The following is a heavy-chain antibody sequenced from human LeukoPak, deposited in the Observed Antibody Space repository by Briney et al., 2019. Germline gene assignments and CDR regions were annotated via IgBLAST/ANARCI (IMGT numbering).Heavy chain of an antibody. CDR3: ARAKYYYDSSGDFFDY. J-gene: IGHJ4*02. CDR2: IYYSGST. Sequence: PSETLSLTCTVSGGSISSYYWSWIRQPPGKGLEWIGYIYYSGSTYYNPSLKSRVTISVDTSKNQFSLKLSSVTAADTAVYYCARAKYYYDSSGDFFDYWGQGTLVTVSS. D-gene: IGHD3-22*01. CDR1: GGSISSYY. V-gene: IGHV4-59*08.